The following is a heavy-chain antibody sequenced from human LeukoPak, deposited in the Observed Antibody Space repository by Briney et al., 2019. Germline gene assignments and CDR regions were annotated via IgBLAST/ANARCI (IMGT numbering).Heavy chain of an antibody. V-gene: IGHV4-4*07. CDR2: INTSGST. CDR1: GFTFSSYG. Sequence: GSLRLSCAASGFTFSSYGMHWIRQPAGKGLEWIGRINTSGSTNYNPSLKSRVTMSVDTSKNQFSLKLSSVTAADTAVYYCARVTGYRIEDYFDYWGQGTLVTVSS. CDR3: ARVTGYRIEDYFDY. J-gene: IGHJ4*02. D-gene: IGHD6-13*01.